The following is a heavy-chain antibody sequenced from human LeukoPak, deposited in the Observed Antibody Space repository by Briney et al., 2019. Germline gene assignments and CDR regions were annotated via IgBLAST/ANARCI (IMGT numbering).Heavy chain of an antibody. CDR3: AKDDRRYGDYGYFDF. CDR1: GFTVRSTY. CDR2: IYSGGGT. Sequence: GGSLRLSCVASGFTVRSTYMNWVRQAPGKALEWVSVIYSGGGTYYADFVKGRFTISRDSSKNTLYLQMNSLRPEDTAVYYCAKDDRRYGDYGYFDFWGQGTLVTVSS. D-gene: IGHD4-17*01. V-gene: IGHV3-66*01. J-gene: IGHJ4*02.